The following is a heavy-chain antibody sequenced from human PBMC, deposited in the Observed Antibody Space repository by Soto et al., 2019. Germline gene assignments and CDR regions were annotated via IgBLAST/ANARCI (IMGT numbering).Heavy chain of an antibody. Sequence: LRLSCAASGFTVSSNYMSWVRQAPGKGLEWVSVIYSGGSTYYADSVKGRFTISRDNSKNTLYLQMNSLRAEDTAVYYCARDITMVRGGTYYYGMDVWGQGTTVTVSS. CDR2: IYSGGST. D-gene: IGHD3-10*01. CDR3: ARDITMVRGGTYYYGMDV. J-gene: IGHJ6*02. CDR1: GFTVSSNY. V-gene: IGHV3-53*01.